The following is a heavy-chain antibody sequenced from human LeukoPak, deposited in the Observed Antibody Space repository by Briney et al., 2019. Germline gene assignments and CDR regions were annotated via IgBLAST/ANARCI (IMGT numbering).Heavy chain of an antibody. CDR3: AKGRSSGWYGFDY. V-gene: IGHV3-30*18. CDR1: GYTFSDYG. J-gene: IGHJ4*02. Sequence: PGTSLRLSCTASGYTFSDYGMHWVRQAPGKGLEWLSVISYSGVVKFYADSVKGRFTISRDNSKNTVYLQMNSLRAEDTAVYYCAKGRSSGWYGFDYWGQGTLVTVSS. CDR2: ISYSGVVK. D-gene: IGHD6-19*01.